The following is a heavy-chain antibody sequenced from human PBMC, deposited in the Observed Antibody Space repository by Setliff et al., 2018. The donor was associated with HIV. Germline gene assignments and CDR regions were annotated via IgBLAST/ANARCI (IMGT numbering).Heavy chain of an antibody. D-gene: IGHD6-19*01. CDR1: GGSISSYY. CDR3: ARDYSVWYYFDC. CDR2: IYTSGIT. Sequence: TLSLTCTVSGGSISSYYWSWIRLPPGKGLEWIGYIYTSGITNYNPPLKSRVTMSVDTSKNQFSLKLSSVTAADTAVYYCARDYSVWYYFDCWGQGTLVTVSS. J-gene: IGHJ4*01. V-gene: IGHV4-4*08.